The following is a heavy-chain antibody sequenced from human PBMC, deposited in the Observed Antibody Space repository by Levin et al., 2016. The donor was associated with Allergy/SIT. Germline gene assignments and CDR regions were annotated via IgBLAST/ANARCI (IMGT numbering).Heavy chain of an antibody. J-gene: IGHJ4*02. CDR2: IYSGGST. CDR1: GFTVSSNY. D-gene: IGHD6-13*01. Sequence: GGSLRLSCAASGFTVSSNYMSWVRQAPGKGLEWVSVIYSGGSTYYADSVKGRFTISRDNSKNTLYLQMNSLRAEDTAVYYCAREGVSSWYYDYWGQGTLVTVSS. V-gene: IGHV3-53*01. CDR3: AREGVSSWYYDY.